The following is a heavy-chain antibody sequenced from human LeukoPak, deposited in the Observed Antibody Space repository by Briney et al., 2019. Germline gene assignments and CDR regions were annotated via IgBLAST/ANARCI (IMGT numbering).Heavy chain of an antibody. V-gene: IGHV1-18*01. Sequence: ASVKVSCKASGYTFTSYGISWVRQAPGQGLEWMGWIGAYNGNTNYAQKLQGRVTMTTDTSTSTAYMELRSLRSDDTAVYYCARGADLYGLVIPYYYGMDVWGQGTTVTVSS. J-gene: IGHJ6*02. CDR2: IGAYNGNT. CDR1: GYTFTSYG. D-gene: IGHD3/OR15-3a*01. CDR3: ARGADLYGLVIPYYYGMDV.